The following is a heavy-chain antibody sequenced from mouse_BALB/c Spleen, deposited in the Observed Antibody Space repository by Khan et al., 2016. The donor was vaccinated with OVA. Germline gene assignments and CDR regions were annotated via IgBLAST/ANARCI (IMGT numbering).Heavy chain of an antibody. J-gene: IGHJ2*01. V-gene: IGHV5-6-4*01. Sequence: EVELVESGGGLVRPGGSLKLSCAASGFSFSSYSMSWVRQTPEKRLQWVATISSGGTYTYYPDSVRGRFTISRDNANNTLYLQRSSLKSEDTAMYYCARHRGYDGSNPYFDYWGQGTTLTVSS. D-gene: IGHD1-1*01. CDR2: ISSGGTYT. CDR3: ARHRGYDGSNPYFDY. CDR1: GFSFSSYS.